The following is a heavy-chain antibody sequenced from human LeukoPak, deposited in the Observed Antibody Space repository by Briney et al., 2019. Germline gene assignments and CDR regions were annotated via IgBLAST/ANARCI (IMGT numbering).Heavy chain of an antibody. CDR3: ARGVRITMVRGVITPYYYYMDV. Sequence: SETLSLTCAVYGGSFSGYYWSWIRQPPGKGLEWIGEINHSGSTNYNPSLKSRVTISVDTSKNQFSLKLSSVTAADTAAYYCARGVRITMVRGVITPYYYYMDVWGKGTTVTVSS. CDR1: GGSFSGYY. CDR2: INHSGST. D-gene: IGHD3-10*01. J-gene: IGHJ6*03. V-gene: IGHV4-34*01.